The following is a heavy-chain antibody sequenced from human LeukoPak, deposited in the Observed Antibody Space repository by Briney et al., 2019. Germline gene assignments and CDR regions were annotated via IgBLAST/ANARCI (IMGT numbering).Heavy chain of an antibody. J-gene: IGHJ4*02. CDR3: ARDHSSGWYSDYFDY. V-gene: IGHV3-33*01. CDR1: GFSFSSYG. Sequence: GRSLRLSCAVSGFSFSSYGMHWVRQAPGKGLEWVAVIWYDGSNENYPDSVKSRFSISRDNSKNTLYLQMNSLRAEDTAVYYCARDHSSGWYSDYFDYWGQGTLVTVSS. CDR2: IWYDGSNE. D-gene: IGHD6-19*01.